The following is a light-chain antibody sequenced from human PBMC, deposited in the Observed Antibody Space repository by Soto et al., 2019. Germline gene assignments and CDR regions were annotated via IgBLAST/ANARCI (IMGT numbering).Light chain of an antibody. V-gene: IGLV1-47*02. Sequence: VLTQPPSASGTPGQRVTISCSGISSNIGSNYVYWYQQLPGTAPKLLIYSNNQRPSGVPDRFSGSKSGTSASLAISGLRYEDEADYYCAAWDDSLSGPVFGNGTKVTVL. CDR1: SSNIGSNY. CDR2: SNN. J-gene: IGLJ1*01. CDR3: AAWDDSLSGPV.